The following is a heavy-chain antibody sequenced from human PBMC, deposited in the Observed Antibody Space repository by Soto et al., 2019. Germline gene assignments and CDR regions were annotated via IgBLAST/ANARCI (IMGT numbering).Heavy chain of an antibody. V-gene: IGHV1-46*01. CDR1: GYSFTNFH. CDR2: IDPSGGIT. J-gene: IGHJ4*02. D-gene: IGHD3-22*01. Sequence: ASVKVSCKASGYSFTNFHIHWVRQAPGQGLEWMGMIDPSGGITRDAQRLQGRITMTRDASTSTVYMELRSLTSEDTAVYYCARDVIGHYNYEPTGYYFDHWGQGTLVTVSS. CDR3: ARDVIGHYNYEPTGYYFDH.